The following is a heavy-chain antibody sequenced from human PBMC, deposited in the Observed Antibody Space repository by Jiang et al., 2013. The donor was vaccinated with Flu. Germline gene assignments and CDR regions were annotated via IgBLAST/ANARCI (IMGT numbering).Heavy chain of an antibody. CDR3: ARGPGGSYLYYFDY. J-gene: IGHJ4*02. Sequence: EVKKPGASVKVSCKTSGYTFIRYYMHWVRQAPGQGLEWMGTINPSGGSTSYAQKIQGRVTMTRDTSTTTDYMELSSLRSEDTAVYYCARGPGGSYLYYFDYWGQGTLVTVSS. CDR2: INPSGGST. CDR1: GYTFIRYY. D-gene: IGHD1-26*01. V-gene: IGHV1-46*01.